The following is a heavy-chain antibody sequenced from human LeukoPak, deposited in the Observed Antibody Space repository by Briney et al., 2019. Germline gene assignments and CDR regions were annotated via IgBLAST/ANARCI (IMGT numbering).Heavy chain of an antibody. CDR1: GGSISSGGYY. CDR3: ARDQRAPDYYDSSGYYYDTGGFDY. Sequence: SQTLSLTCTVSGGSISSGGYYWSWIRQHPGKGLEWIGYIYYSGSTYYNPSLKSRVTISVDTSKNQFSLKLSSVTAADTAVYYRARDQRAPDYYDSSGYYYDTGGFDYWGQGTLVTVSS. CDR2: IYYSGST. D-gene: IGHD3-22*01. J-gene: IGHJ4*02. V-gene: IGHV4-31*03.